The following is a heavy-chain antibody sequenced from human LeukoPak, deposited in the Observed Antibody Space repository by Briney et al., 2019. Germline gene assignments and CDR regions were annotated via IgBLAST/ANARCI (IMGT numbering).Heavy chain of an antibody. V-gene: IGHV3-21*04. CDR3: AINGGGDSGYGNFDY. D-gene: IGHD5-12*01. Sequence: GGSLRLSCVACGFTFSSYSVNWVRQAPGKGLEWVSCISSSNSYIYYADSVRGRFTISRDNAKNSLYLQMNSLRADDTAFYYCAINGGGDSGYGNFDYWGQGPLVTVPS. CDR2: ISSSNSYI. J-gene: IGHJ4*02. CDR1: GFTFSSYS.